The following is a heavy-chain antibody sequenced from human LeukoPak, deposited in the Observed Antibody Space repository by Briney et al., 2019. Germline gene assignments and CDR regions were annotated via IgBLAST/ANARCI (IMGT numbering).Heavy chain of an antibody. CDR1: GFSTSNGYY. D-gene: IGHD3-10*01. V-gene: IGHV4-38-2*02. Sequence: SETLSLTCTVSGFSTSNGYYWGWIRQPPGKGLEWIGSIYHSGSTYYNPSLKSRVTISVDTSKNQFSLKLSSVTAADTAVYYCTRGHPGVVRGTNWFDPWGQGTLVTVSS. CDR3: TRGHPGVVRGTNWFDP. J-gene: IGHJ5*02. CDR2: IYHSGST.